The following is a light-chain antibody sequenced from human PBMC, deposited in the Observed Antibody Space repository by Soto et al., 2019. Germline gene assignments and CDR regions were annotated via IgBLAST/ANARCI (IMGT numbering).Light chain of an antibody. Sequence: QSALTQPASVSGSPGQSITISCTGTSSDVGGYNYVSWYQQYPGKAPKLMIYDVTNRPSEVSHRFSGSKSGNTASLTISGLQADDEADYYCSSYTSSTTLVVFGGGTKVTVL. CDR1: SSDVGGYNY. CDR2: DVT. V-gene: IGLV2-14*03. J-gene: IGLJ2*01. CDR3: SSYTSSTTLVV.